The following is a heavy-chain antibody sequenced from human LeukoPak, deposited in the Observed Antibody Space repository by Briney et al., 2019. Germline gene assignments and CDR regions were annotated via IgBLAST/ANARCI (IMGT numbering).Heavy chain of an antibody. Sequence: SETLSLTCTVSGGSISSSSYYWGWIRLPPGKGLEWIGSIYYSGSTYYNPSLKSRVTISVDTSKNQFSLKLSSVTAADTAVYYCARHGWLQFPHDAFDIWGQGTMVTVSS. CDR2: IYYSGST. V-gene: IGHV4-39*01. CDR3: ARHGWLQFPHDAFDI. D-gene: IGHD5-24*01. J-gene: IGHJ3*02. CDR1: GGSISSSSYY.